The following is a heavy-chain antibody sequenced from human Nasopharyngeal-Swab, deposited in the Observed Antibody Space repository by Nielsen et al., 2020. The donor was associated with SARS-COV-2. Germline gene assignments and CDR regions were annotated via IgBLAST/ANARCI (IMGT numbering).Heavy chain of an antibody. D-gene: IGHD3-3*01. Sequence: SLRLSCACSGFNFVDYALSWVRQAPGKGLEWVAFIINEAYGGTTEYAASVAGRFTVSRDNSESIAYLQMNSLKTEDTAVYFCTALQRYGYGFMYFDYWGQGTLVSVSS. CDR2: IINEAYGGTT. CDR3: TALQRYGYGFMYFDY. V-gene: IGHV3-49*04. CDR1: GFNFVDYA. J-gene: IGHJ4*02.